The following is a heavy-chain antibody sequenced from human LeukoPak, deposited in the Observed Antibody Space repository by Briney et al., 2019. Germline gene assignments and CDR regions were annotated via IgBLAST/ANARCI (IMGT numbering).Heavy chain of an antibody. V-gene: IGHV3-30*04. CDR1: GFTFSSYA. J-gene: IGHJ3*01. CDR3: ARDRAAAAGN. D-gene: IGHD6-13*01. Sequence: LAGGSLRLSCAASGFTFSSYAMHWVRQAPGKGLEWVAVISYDGSNKYYADSVKGRFTISRDNAKNTLYLQMNSLRAEDTAVYYCARDRAAAAGNWGQGTMVTVSS. CDR2: ISYDGSNK.